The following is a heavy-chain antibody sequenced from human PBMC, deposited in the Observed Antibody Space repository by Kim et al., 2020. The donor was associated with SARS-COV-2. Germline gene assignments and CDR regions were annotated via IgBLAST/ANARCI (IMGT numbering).Heavy chain of an antibody. CDR3: ARGQGKRAFDI. V-gene: IGHV4-34*01. J-gene: IGHJ3*02. CDR1: GGSFSGYY. Sequence: SETLSLTCAVYGGSFSGYYWSWIRQPPGKGLEWIGEINHSGSTNYNPSLKSRVTISVDTSKNQFSLKLSSVTAADTAVYYCARGQGKRAFDIWGQGTMVTVSS. CDR2: INHSGST.